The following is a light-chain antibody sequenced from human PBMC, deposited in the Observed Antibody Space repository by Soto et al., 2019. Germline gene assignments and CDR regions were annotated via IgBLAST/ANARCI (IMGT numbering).Light chain of an antibody. CDR3: QHYNSYSEA. V-gene: IGKV1-5*03. Sequence: DIQMTQSPSTLSGSVGDRVTITCRPSQTISSWLAWYQQKPGKAPKLLIYKASTLKSGVPSRFSGSGSGTEFTLTISSLQPDDFATDYCQHYNSYSEAVGQGTKVDIK. CDR2: KAS. CDR1: QTISSW. J-gene: IGKJ1*01.